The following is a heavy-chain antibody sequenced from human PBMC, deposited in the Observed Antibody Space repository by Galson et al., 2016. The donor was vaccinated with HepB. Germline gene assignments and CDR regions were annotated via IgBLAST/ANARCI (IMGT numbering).Heavy chain of an antibody. CDR3: ARSFVVVPSSISNWFDP. V-gene: IGHV3-33*01. CDR2: IWYDGSKT. CDR1: GFTFNTYG. D-gene: IGHD2-2*01. Sequence: SLRLSCAASGFTFNTYGIHWVRQAPGKGLEWVAVIWYDGSKTFYSDSVKGRFTISRDNSKNTLYLQMNSLRAEDTAVYFCARSFVVVPSSISNWFDPWAREPWSPSPQ. J-gene: IGHJ5*02.